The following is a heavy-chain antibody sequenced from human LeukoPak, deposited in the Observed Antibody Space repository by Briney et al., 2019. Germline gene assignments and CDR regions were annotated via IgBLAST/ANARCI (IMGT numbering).Heavy chain of an antibody. J-gene: IGHJ4*02. Sequence: ASVKVSCKASGYTFTSYYMHWVRQAPGEGLEWMGIINPTGGSTNYAQKFQGRVTITADKSTSTAYMELSSLRSEDTAVYYCARAVQDDGYRAFDYWGQGTLVTVSS. CDR2: INPTGGST. D-gene: IGHD5-24*01. V-gene: IGHV1-46*01. CDR1: GYTFTSYY. CDR3: ARAVQDDGYRAFDY.